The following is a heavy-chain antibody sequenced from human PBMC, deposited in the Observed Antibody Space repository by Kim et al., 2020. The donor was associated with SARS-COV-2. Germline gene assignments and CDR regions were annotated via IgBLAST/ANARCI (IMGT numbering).Heavy chain of an antibody. CDR1: GGSFSGYY. CDR3: ARGHRYYDSSGHGY. D-gene: IGHD3-22*01. CDR2: INHSGST. Sequence: SETLSLTCAVYGGSFSGYYWSWIRQPPGKGLEWIGEINHSGSTNYNPSLKSRVSISVGTSKNQFSLKLSSVTAADTSVYYCARGHRYYDSSGHGYWGQGTLVTVSS. J-gene: IGHJ4*02. V-gene: IGHV4-34*01.